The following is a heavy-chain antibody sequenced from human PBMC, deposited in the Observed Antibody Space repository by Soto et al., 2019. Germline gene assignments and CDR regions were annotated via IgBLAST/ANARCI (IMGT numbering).Heavy chain of an antibody. CDR2: IYSGGST. Sequence: PGGSLRLSCAASGFTVSSNYMSWVRQAPGKGLEWVSVIYSGGSTYYADSVKGRFTISRDNSKNTLYLQMNSLRAEDTAVYYCARDRLAAAGTYYYYYYGMDVWGQGTTVTVSS. CDR3: ARDRLAAAGTYYYYYYGMDV. V-gene: IGHV3-53*01. D-gene: IGHD6-13*01. J-gene: IGHJ6*02. CDR1: GFTVSSNY.